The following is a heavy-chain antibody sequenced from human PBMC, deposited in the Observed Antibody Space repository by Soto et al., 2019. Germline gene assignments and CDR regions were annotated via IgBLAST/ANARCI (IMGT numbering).Heavy chain of an antibody. J-gene: IGHJ4*02. CDR2: ISSSSSYI. CDR3: ARVSVGFGGRHFDY. D-gene: IGHD3-16*01. Sequence: GGSLRLSCAASGFTFSSYSMNWVRQAPGKGLEWVSSISSSSSYIYYADSVKGRFTISRDNAKNSLYLQMNSLRAEDTAVYYCARVSVGFGGRHFDYWGQGTLVTVSS. V-gene: IGHV3-21*01. CDR1: GFTFSSYS.